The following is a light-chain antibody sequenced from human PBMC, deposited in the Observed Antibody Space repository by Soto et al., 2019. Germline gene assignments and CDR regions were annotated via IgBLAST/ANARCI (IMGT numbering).Light chain of an antibody. CDR3: QQYGSSPQA. Sequence: EIVMTQSPATLSVSPGERGTLSCRASQSVSNNLAWYQQKPGQAPRLLIYGASTRATGIPARFSGSGSGTDFTLTISRLEPEDFAVYYCQQYGSSPQAFGQGTKVDIK. V-gene: IGKV3-15*01. J-gene: IGKJ1*01. CDR2: GAS. CDR1: QSVSNN.